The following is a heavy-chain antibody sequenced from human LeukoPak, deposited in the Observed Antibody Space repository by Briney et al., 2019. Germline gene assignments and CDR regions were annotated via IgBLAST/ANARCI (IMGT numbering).Heavy chain of an antibody. Sequence: GGSLRLSCAASGFTFSDYAMAWVRQAPGKGLEWVSSISGSGDDRYYAPSVDGRFTISRDNAKNSLYLQVNSLRAEDTAVYYCARDKQDYDFWSGNLDYWGQGTLVTVSS. V-gene: IGHV3-21*01. CDR2: ISGSGDDR. CDR1: GFTFSDYA. J-gene: IGHJ4*02. CDR3: ARDKQDYDFWSGNLDY. D-gene: IGHD3-3*01.